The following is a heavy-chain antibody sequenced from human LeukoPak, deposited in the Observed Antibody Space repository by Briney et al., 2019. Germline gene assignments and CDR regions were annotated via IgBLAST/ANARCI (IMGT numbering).Heavy chain of an antibody. J-gene: IGHJ6*03. CDR1: GFTFSSYS. V-gene: IGHV3-48*01. D-gene: IGHD2-2*01. Sequence: PGGSLRLSCAASGFTFSSYSMNWVRQAPGKGLEWVSYISSSSSTIYYADSVKGRFTISRDNAKNSLYLQMNSLRAEDTAVYYCARAVMSTSCYRCDYYYMDVWGKGTTVTVSS. CDR3: ARAVMSTSCYRCDYYYMDV. CDR2: ISSSSSTI.